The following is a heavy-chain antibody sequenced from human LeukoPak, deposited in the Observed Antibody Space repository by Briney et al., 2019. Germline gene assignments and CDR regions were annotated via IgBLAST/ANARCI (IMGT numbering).Heavy chain of an antibody. V-gene: IGHV1-69*13. J-gene: IGHJ4*02. Sequence: SVKVSCKASGGTFSRYSISWVRQAPGQGLEWMGGITPIFGTPNYAQKFQGRVKITADASTNTAYMELSSLRSEDTAVYYCARGTYDFWSGYWYWGQGTLVTVSS. CDR1: GGTFSRYS. D-gene: IGHD3-3*01. CDR3: ARGTYDFWSGYWY. CDR2: ITPIFGTP.